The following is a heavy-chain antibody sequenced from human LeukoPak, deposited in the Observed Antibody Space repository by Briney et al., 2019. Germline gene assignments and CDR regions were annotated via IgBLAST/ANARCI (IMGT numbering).Heavy chain of an antibody. D-gene: IGHD5-24*01. V-gene: IGHV1-69*01. CDR3: ARDGDGYNWDWYFDL. Sequence: VASVKVSCKASGGTFSSYAISWVRQAPGQGLEWMGGIIPIFGTANYAQKFQGRVTITADESTSTAYMELSSLRSEDTAVYYCARDGDGYNWDWYFDLWGRGTLVTVSS. CDR1: GGTFSSYA. CDR2: IIPIFGTA. J-gene: IGHJ2*01.